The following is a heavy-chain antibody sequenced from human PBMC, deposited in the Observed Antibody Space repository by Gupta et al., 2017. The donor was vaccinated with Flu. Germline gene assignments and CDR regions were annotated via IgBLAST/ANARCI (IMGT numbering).Heavy chain of an antibody. V-gene: IGHV3-30-3*01. J-gene: IGHJ4*02. D-gene: IGHD6-13*01. Sequence: QVQLVESGGGVVQPGRSLRLSCAASGFTFSNYAMHWVRQAPGKGLEWVALISYDGSNKYYADPVKGRLTISRDNSKNTLYLQMNSLRVEDTAVYYCARSPYSSSWYYFDYWGQGALVTVSS. CDR3: ARSPYSSSWYYFDY. CDR2: ISYDGSNK. CDR1: GFTFSNYA.